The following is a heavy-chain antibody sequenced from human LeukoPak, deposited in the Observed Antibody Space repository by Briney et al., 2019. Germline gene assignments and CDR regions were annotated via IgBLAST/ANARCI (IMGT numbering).Heavy chain of an antibody. CDR3: ARGGTMVRGGVYYYYGMDV. J-gene: IGHJ6*02. D-gene: IGHD3-10*01. Sequence: ASVKVSRKASGYTFTGYYMHWVRQAPGQGLEWMGWINPNSGGTNYAQKFQGRVTMTRDTSISTAYMELSRLRSDDTAVYYCARGGTMVRGGVYYYYGMDVWGQGTTVTVSS. CDR1: GYTFTGYY. V-gene: IGHV1-2*02. CDR2: INPNSGGT.